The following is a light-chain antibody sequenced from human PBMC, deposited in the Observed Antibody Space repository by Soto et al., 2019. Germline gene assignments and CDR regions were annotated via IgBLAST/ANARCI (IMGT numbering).Light chain of an antibody. CDR3: QQYGSSPWT. J-gene: IGKJ1*01. Sequence: IVLTHSAGTLSFSTWERATLSSRDSQSVSSNYLAWYQQKPGQAPRLLIYVASSRATGIPDRFSGSGSGTDFTLTISRLEPEDFAMYYCQQYGSSPWTFGQGTKVDIK. V-gene: IGKV3-20*01. CDR2: VAS. CDR1: QSVSSNY.